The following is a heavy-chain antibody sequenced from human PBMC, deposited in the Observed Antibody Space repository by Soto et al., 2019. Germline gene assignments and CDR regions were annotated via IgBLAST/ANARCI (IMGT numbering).Heavy chain of an antibody. J-gene: IGHJ4*02. V-gene: IGHV1-2*02. CDR3: ARHSGYDYVFDY. CDR1: GYTFTGYY. D-gene: IGHD5-12*01. CDR2: INPNNGDT. Sequence: GASVKVSCKASGYTFTGYYIHWVRQAPGQGLEWMGWINPNNGDTNYAQNFQGRVTMTRDTSTSTAYMELSSLTLDDTAVYYCARHSGYDYVFDYWGQGTLVTVSS.